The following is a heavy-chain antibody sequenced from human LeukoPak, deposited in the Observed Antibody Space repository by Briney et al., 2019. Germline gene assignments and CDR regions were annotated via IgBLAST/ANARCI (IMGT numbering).Heavy chain of an antibody. V-gene: IGHV3-23*01. J-gene: IGHJ4*02. CDR2: ISGSGGST. CDR3: ARVGSGFDFDY. CDR1: GFTFSSYV. D-gene: IGHD3-22*01. Sequence: GGSLRLSCAASGFTFSSYVMSWVRQAPGKGLEWVSAISGSGGSTYYADSVKGRFTISRDNSKNTLYLQMNSLRAEDTAVYYCARVGSGFDFDYWGQGTLVTVSS.